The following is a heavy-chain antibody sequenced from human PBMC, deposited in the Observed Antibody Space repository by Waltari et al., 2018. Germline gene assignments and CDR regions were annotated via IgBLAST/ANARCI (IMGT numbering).Heavy chain of an antibody. CDR1: GGSISSSSYY. D-gene: IGHD6-13*01. CDR2: IYYSGST. V-gene: IGHV4-39*01. Sequence: QLQLQESGPGLVKPSETLSLTCTVSGGSISSSSYYWGWIRQPPGKGLEWIGSIYYSGSTYYTPSLKSRVTISVDTSKNQFSLKLSSVTAADTAVYYCARKIAAAGHFDYWGQGTLVTVSS. J-gene: IGHJ4*02. CDR3: ARKIAAAGHFDY.